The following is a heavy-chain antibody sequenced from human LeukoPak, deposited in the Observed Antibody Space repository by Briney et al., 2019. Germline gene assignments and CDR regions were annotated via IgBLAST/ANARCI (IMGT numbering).Heavy chain of an antibody. D-gene: IGHD6-13*01. J-gene: IGHJ4*02. Sequence: PGGSLRLSCATSGFTFTSYGMHWVRQAPGRGLEWVAALWSDGIKTSYTDSVRGRFTVSRDNSRHTPYLQMDSLRAEDTAVYYCGRDYASSWTPLFNYWGQGTLVTVSS. CDR1: GFTFTSYG. V-gene: IGHV3-33*01. CDR2: LWSDGIKT. CDR3: GRDYASSWTPLFNY.